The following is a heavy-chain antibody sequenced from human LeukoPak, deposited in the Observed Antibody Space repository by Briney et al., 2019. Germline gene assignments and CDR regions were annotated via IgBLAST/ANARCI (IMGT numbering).Heavy chain of an antibody. Sequence: PSGTLPLTCAVSGGSISSSNWWSWVRPPPGKGLEWIGEIYHSGSTNYNPSLKSRVTISVDKSKNQFSLKLSSVTAADTAVYYCASFGRYSSGCGLLDGMGVWGQGTTVTVSS. CDR1: GGSISSSNW. D-gene: IGHD6-19*01. CDR2: IYHSGST. CDR3: ASFGRYSSGCGLLDGMGV. V-gene: IGHV4-4*02. J-gene: IGHJ6*02.